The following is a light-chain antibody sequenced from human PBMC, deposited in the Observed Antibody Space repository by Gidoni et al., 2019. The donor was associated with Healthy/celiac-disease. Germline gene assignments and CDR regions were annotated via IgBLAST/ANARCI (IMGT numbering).Light chain of an antibody. Sequence: DIQMTQPPSSLSASVGDRVTITCRASQSISSYLNWYQQKPGKAPKLLIYAASSLQSGVPSRFSGSVSGTDFTLTISSLQPEDFATYYCQQSYSTPEYTFGQGTKLEIK. V-gene: IGKV1-39*01. CDR3: QQSYSTPEYT. J-gene: IGKJ2*01. CDR1: QSISSY. CDR2: AAS.